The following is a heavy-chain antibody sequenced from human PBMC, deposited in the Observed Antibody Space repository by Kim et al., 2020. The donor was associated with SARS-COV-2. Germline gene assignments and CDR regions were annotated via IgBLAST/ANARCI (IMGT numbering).Heavy chain of an antibody. CDR1: GFTFSYYG. J-gene: IGHJ6*02. CDR3: AKMVEKYYYAMDV. V-gene: IGHV3-30*18. D-gene: IGHD2-15*01. Sequence: GGSLRLSCEASGFTFSYYGMHWVRQAPGKGLEWLAFILFDLSDKYYADSVKGRFTISRDNSKSTLYLQMYSLRAEDTAVYYCAKMVEKYYYAMDVWGQGTTVSVSS. CDR2: ILFDLSDK.